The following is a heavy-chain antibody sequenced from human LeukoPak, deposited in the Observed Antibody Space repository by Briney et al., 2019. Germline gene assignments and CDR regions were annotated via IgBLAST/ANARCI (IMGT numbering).Heavy chain of an antibody. CDR1: GGSFSGYY. D-gene: IGHD3-16*02. Sequence: SETLSLTCAVYGGSFSGYYWSWIRQPPGKGLEWIGEINHSGSTNYNPSLKSRVTISVDTSKNQFSLKLSSVTAADTAAYYCARGRGYVWGSYRYRLSYDYWGQGTLVTVSS. CDR2: INHSGST. V-gene: IGHV4-34*01. CDR3: ARGRGYVWGSYRYRLSYDY. J-gene: IGHJ4*02.